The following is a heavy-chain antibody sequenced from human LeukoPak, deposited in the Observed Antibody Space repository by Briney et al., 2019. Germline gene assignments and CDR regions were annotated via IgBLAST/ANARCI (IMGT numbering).Heavy chain of an antibody. J-gene: IGHJ5*02. D-gene: IGHD6-19*01. CDR1: GYTFTSYD. Sequence: ASVMVSCKASGYTFTSYDINWVRQATGQGLEWVGWISGYNGDTNYAQKLQGRVTMTTDTSTTTAYMELRSLRSDDTAFYYCARDPSNTSGWKTWFDTWGQGTLVTVSS. V-gene: IGHV1-18*01. CDR3: ARDPSNTSGWKTWFDT. CDR2: ISGYNGDT.